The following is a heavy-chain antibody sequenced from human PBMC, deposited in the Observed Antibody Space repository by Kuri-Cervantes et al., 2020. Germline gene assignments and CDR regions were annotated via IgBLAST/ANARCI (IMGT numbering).Heavy chain of an antibody. Sequence: GGSLRLSCAASGFTFSSYAMHWVRQAPGKGLEWVAVISYDGSNKYYADSVKGRFTISRDNSKNTLYLQMNSLRAEDTALYYCAKDKNRVDSGLHDYWGQGTLVTVSS. CDR3: AKDKNRVDSGLHDY. D-gene: IGHD5-12*01. CDR2: ISYDGSNK. J-gene: IGHJ4*02. CDR1: GFTFSSYA. V-gene: IGHV3-30*01.